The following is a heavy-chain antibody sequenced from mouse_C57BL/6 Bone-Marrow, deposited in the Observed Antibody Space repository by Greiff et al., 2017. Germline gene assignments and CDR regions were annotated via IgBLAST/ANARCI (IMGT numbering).Heavy chain of an antibody. V-gene: IGHV6-3*01. CDR3: TGVDYYGSSPDY. J-gene: IGHJ2*01. CDR1: GFTFSNYW. CDR2: IRLKSDNYAT. D-gene: IGHD1-1*01. Sequence: DVMLVESGGGLVQPGGSMKLSCVASGFTFSNYWMNWVRQSPEKGLEWVAQIRLKSDNYATHYAESVKGRFTISRDDSKSSVYLQMNNLRAEDTGIYYCTGVDYYGSSPDYWGQGTTLTVSS.